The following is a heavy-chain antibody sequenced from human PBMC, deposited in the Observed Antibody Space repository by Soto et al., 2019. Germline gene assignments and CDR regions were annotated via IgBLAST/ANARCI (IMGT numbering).Heavy chain of an antibody. CDR3: ARANVMTTNDAFDI. Sequence: GASVKVSCKASGYTFTSYGISWVRQAPGQGLEWMGWISAYNGNTNYAQKLQGRVTMTTDTSTSTAYMELRSLRSEDTAVYYCARANVMTTNDAFDIWGQGTMVTVSS. V-gene: IGHV1-18*04. D-gene: IGHD2-21*01. CDR2: ISAYNGNT. J-gene: IGHJ3*02. CDR1: GYTFTSYG.